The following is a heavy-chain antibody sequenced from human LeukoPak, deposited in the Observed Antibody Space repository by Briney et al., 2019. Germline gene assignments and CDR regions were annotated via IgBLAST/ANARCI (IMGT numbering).Heavy chain of an antibody. CDR3: ARGRGSYFDY. V-gene: IGHV4-61*01. J-gene: IGHJ4*02. D-gene: IGHD2-15*01. CDR2: IYNGVNT. CDR1: GASVSSASY. Sequence: SETLSLTCTVSGASVSSASYWSWIRQPPGKGVEWIAHIYNGVNTNYNPSLKSRVTISVDTSKNQFSLKLSSVTAADTAVYYCARGRGSYFDYWGQGTLVTVSS.